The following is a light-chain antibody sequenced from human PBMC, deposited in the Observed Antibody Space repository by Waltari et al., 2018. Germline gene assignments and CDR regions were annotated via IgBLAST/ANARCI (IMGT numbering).Light chain of an antibody. V-gene: IGKV1D-12*01. CDR3: QRADSFPIT. CDR2: AAS. CDR1: QGISSW. J-gene: IGKJ5*01. Sequence: DIQMTQSPSSVSASVGDRVTITCRASQGISSWLAWYQHKPGKVPKLLITAASSLQSGVPSRFSGSGSGTDFTLIISSLQPEDFATYYYQRADSFPITFGQGTRLEIK.